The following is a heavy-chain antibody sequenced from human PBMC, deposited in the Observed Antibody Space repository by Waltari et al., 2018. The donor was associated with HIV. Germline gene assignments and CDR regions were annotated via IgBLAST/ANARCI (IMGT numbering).Heavy chain of an antibody. CDR1: GFTFNSYP. CDR3: AREGRGSYYPFDY. CDR2: ISYDGSNK. Sequence: QVQLVESGGGVVKPGRSLRLSCAASGFTFNSYPMHWVRQAPGKGLEWVAVISYDGSNKYYADSVKGRFTISRDNSKNTLYLQMNSLRAEDTAVYYCAREGRGSYYPFDYWGQGTLVTVSS. V-gene: IGHV3-30-3*01. J-gene: IGHJ4*02. D-gene: IGHD1-26*01.